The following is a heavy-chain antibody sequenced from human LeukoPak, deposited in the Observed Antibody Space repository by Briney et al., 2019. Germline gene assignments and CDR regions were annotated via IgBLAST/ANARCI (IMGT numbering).Heavy chain of an antibody. V-gene: IGHV3-23*01. CDR1: GFTFSSYA. J-gene: IGHJ4*02. Sequence: GGSLRLSCAASGFTFSSYAMSWVRQAPGKGLEWVSAISGSGGSTYYADSVKGRFTISRDNSKNTLYLRMNSLRAEDTAVYYCAKVRNWGVRNDFDYWGQGTLVTVSS. D-gene: IGHD7-27*01. CDR3: AKVRNWGVRNDFDY. CDR2: ISGSGGST.